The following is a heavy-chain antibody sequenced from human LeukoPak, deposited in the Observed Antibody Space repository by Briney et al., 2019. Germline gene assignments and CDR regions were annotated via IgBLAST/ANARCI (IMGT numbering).Heavy chain of an antibody. CDR2: ISYDGSNK. Sequence: GGSLRLSCAASGSTFSSYGMHWVRQAPGKGLEWVAVISYDGSNKYYADSVKGRFTISRDNSKNTLYLQMNSLRAEDTAIYYCAKEAGSTGYSYFYMDVWGKGTTVTVSS. V-gene: IGHV3-30*18. CDR1: GSTFSSYG. D-gene: IGHD1-26*01. CDR3: AKEAGSTGYSYFYMDV. J-gene: IGHJ6*03.